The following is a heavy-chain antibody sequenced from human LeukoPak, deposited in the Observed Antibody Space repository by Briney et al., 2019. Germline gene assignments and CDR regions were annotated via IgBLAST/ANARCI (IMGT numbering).Heavy chain of an antibody. CDR1: GFTFSSYW. CDR3: ARGSWGYAYEGDWFDP. V-gene: IGHV3-74*01. Sequence: GGSLRLSCAASGFTFSSYWMHWVRQAPGKGLVWVSRINSDGSSTSYADSVEGRFTISRDNAKNTLYLQMNSLRAEDTAVYYCARGSWGYAYEGDWFDPWGQGTLVTVSS. J-gene: IGHJ5*02. CDR2: INSDGSST. D-gene: IGHD3-16*01.